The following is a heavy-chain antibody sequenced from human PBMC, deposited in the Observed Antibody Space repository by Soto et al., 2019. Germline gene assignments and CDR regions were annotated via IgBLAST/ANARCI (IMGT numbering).Heavy chain of an antibody. J-gene: IGHJ6*03. Sequence: GGSLRLSCAASGFTFSNAWMSWVRQAPGKGLEWVGRIKSKTDGGTTDYAAPVKGRFTTSRDDSKNTLYLQMNSLKTEDTAVYYCTTAGLLTVTGSGYYYYMDVWGKGTTVTVSS. CDR3: TTAGLLTVTGSGYYYYMDV. D-gene: IGHD4-17*01. V-gene: IGHV3-15*01. CDR2: IKSKTDGGTT. CDR1: GFTFSNAW.